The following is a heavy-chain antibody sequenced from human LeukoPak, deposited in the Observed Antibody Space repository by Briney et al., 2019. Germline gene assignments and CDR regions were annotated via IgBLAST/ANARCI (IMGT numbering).Heavy chain of an antibody. D-gene: IGHD5-12*01. V-gene: IGHV3-49*03. Sequence: GGSLRLSCTPSGFTFGDYAMSWFRQAPGKGLEWVGFIRSKASGGTTEYAASVKGRLTISRDDSKSIAHLQMNSLKTEDTAVYYCTRGHSAYDPFDYWGQGTLVTVSS. CDR2: IRSKASGGTT. CDR3: TRGHSAYDPFDY. J-gene: IGHJ4*02. CDR1: GFTFGDYA.